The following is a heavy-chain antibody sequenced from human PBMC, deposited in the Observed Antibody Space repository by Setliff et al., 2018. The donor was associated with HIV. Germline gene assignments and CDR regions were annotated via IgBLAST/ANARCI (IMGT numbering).Heavy chain of an antibody. V-gene: IGHV1-18*01. Sequence: EASVKVSCKASGYTFTSYGISWVRQAPGQGLEWMGWISGYSGNTNYAQNLQGRVTMSTDTSTSTAYMELRSLRSDDTAMYYCARDRSYYPNYFDYWGQGTLVTVSS. CDR1: GYTFTSYG. CDR2: ISGYSGNT. J-gene: IGHJ4*02. CDR3: ARDRSYYPNYFDY. D-gene: IGHD1-26*01.